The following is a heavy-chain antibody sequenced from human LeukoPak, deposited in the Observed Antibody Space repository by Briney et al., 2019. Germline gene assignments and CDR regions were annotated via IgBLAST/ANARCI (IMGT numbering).Heavy chain of an antibody. CDR3: ARSLPHSYYLDV. V-gene: IGHV2-70*04. CDR2: IDWDDDK. Sequence: SGPALVKPTQTLTLTCTFSGFSLSTSGMRVSWIRQPPGKALEWLARIDWDDDKFYSTSLKTRLTISKDTSKNQVVLTMTNMDPVDTATYYCARSLPHSYYLDVWGKGTTVTVS. J-gene: IGHJ6*03. CDR1: GFSLSTSGMR.